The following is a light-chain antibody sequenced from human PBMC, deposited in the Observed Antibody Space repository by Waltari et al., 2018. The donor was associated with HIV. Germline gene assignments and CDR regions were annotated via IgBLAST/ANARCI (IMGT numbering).Light chain of an antibody. CDR2: EVT. CDR1: SSDVGHYNL. V-gene: IGLV2-23*02. Sequence: QSALAQPASVSDSPGQSITISCTGTSSDVGHYNLVSWYQQHPGNVPKLIIYEVTKRHSGVSNRFSGTKSGNTASLTISGLQAEDEADYYCCSYAASRSVVFGGGTKLTVL. CDR3: CSYAASRSVV. J-gene: IGLJ2*01.